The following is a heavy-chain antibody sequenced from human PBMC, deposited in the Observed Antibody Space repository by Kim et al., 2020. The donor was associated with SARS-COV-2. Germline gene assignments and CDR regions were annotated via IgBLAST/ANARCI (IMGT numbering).Heavy chain of an antibody. D-gene: IGHD2-2*01. CDR2: ISWNSGSI. V-gene: IGHV3-9*01. CDR1: GFTFDDYA. CDR3: AKGDDISLVQPVDY. J-gene: IGHJ4*02. Sequence: GGSLRLSCAASGFTFDDYAMHWVRQAPGKGLEWVSGISWNSGSIGYADSVKGRFTISRDNAKNSLYLQMNSLRAEDTALYYCAKGDDISLVQPVDYWGQGTLVTVSS.